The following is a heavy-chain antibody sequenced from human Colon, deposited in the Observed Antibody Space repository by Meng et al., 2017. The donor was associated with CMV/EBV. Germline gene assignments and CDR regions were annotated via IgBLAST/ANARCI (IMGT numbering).Heavy chain of an antibody. Sequence: GGSLRLSCAASGFTFSSYWMHWVRQAPGEGLVWVSRINTDGSRTNYADSVKGRFTISRDNSKNILYLQMNSLRADDTAVYYCARGSGPLFPGAFDIWGQGTMVTVSS. D-gene: IGHD3-10*02. CDR1: GFTFSSYW. J-gene: IGHJ3*02. CDR2: INTDGSRT. CDR3: ARGSGPLFPGAFDI. V-gene: IGHV3-74*01.